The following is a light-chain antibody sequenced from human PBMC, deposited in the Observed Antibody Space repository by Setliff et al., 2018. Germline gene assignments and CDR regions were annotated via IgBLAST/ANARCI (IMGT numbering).Light chain of an antibody. CDR2: DVS. CDR3: SSYGGNNNVI. V-gene: IGLV2-8*01. CDR1: RSDVGGYNY. Sequence: QPALTQPPSASGSPGQSVTISCTGTRSDVGGYNYVSWYQQHPGKAPKLVIYDVSKRPSGVPDRFSGAKSGNTASLTVSGLQAEDEADYFCSSYGGNNNVIFGGGTKGTVL. J-gene: IGLJ2*01.